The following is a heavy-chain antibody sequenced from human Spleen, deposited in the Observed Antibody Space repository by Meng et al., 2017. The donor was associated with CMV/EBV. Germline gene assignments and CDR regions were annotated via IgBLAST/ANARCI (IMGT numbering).Heavy chain of an antibody. D-gene: IGHD5-12*01. CDR3: ARVAKAGNWFDP. J-gene: IGHJ5*02. V-gene: IGHV1-2*02. Sequence: QKFQGRVTMTRDTSISTAYMELSRLRSDDTAVYYCARVAKAGNWFDPWGQGTLVTVSS.